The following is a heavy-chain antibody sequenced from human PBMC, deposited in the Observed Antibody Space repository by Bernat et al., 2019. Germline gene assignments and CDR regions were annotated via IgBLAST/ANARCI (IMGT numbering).Heavy chain of an antibody. V-gene: IGHV2-5*02. D-gene: IGHD1-7*01. CDR1: GFSLTTRGVG. Sequence: QITLKESGPTLVNPTQTLTLTCTFSGFSLTTRGVGVGWIRQPPGKALEWLALIYWDDDKRYSPSLRTRLTLTKDTSKNQVVLSITNMDPDDTGTYYCAHRLSLMNYWKYGRFDYWGQGTQVTVSS. J-gene: IGHJ4*02. CDR3: AHRLSLMNYWKYGRFDY. CDR2: IYWDDDK.